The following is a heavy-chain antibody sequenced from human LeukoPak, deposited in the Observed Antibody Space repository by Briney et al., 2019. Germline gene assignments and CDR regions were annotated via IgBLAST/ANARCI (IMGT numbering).Heavy chain of an antibody. CDR2: ISAYNGNT. J-gene: IGHJ4*02. CDR3: ARGEDYYDSSGYEDY. V-gene: IGHV1-18*01. D-gene: IGHD3-22*01. Sequence: ASVTVSCKASGGTFSSYAISWVRQAPGQGLEWMGWISAYNGNTNYAQKLQGRVTMTTDTSTSTAYMELRSLRSDGTAVYYCARGEDYYDSSGYEDYWGQGTLVTVSS. CDR1: GGTFSSYA.